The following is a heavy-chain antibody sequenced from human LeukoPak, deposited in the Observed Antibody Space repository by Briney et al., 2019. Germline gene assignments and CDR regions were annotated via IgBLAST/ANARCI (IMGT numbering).Heavy chain of an antibody. CDR1: GFTFSNYW. Sequence: PGGSLRLSCAASGFTFSNYWMSWVRQVPGKGLEWVAHINKDGSEKYYVDSVKGRFIISRDNAKNSLYLQMNSLKVEDTAVYYCPRDKVPYWGPGTLVTVSS. J-gene: IGHJ4*02. CDR2: INKDGSEK. CDR3: PRDKVPY. V-gene: IGHV3-7*01.